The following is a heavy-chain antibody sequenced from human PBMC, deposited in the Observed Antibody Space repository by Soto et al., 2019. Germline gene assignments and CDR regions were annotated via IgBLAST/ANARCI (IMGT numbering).Heavy chain of an antibody. CDR2: ISSSSSYI. Sequence: PGGSLRLSCAASGFTFSSYSMNWVRQAPGKGLEWVSSISSSSSYIYYADSVKGRFTISRDNAKNSLYLQMNSLRAEDTAVYYCAREDVDKARYYYYGMDVWGQGTTVTVSS. D-gene: IGHD5-18*01. CDR1: GFTFSSYS. J-gene: IGHJ6*02. CDR3: AREDVDKARYYYYGMDV. V-gene: IGHV3-21*01.